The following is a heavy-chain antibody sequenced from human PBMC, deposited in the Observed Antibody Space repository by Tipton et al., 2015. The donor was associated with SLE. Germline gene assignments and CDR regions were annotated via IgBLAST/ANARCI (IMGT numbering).Heavy chain of an antibody. CDR1: GFTFSSYS. J-gene: IGHJ3*01. V-gene: IGHV3-30*02. Sequence: GSLRLSCAASGFTFSSYSMHWVRQAPGKGLEWVAFIRYDGSNKYYADSVKGRFTISRDNSKNTLYLQMNSLRAEDTAVYYCAKMPSVLRYFDWEVWGQGTMVTVSS. D-gene: IGHD3-9*01. CDR2: IRYDGSNK. CDR3: AKMPSVLRYFDWEV.